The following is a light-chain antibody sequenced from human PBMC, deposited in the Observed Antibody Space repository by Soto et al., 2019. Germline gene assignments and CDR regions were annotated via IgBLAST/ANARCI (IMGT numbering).Light chain of an antibody. CDR3: QQYGSSGT. CDR2: GAS. CDR1: QSVSNNY. V-gene: IGKV3-20*01. J-gene: IGKJ1*01. Sequence: FTQSPGPLSLSPGDRATLSCRASQSVSNNYLAWYQQKPGQAPRLLIYGASNRATGIPDRISGSGSGTDFTLTISRLEPEDFAVYYCQQYGSSGTFGQGTKVDIK.